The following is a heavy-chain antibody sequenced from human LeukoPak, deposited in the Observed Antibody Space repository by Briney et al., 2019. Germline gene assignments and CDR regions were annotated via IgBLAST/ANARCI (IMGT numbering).Heavy chain of an antibody. CDR1: GYTMDNGYY. CDR2: IYHTGGT. D-gene: IGHD5-12*01. J-gene: IGHJ4*02. V-gene: IGHV4-38-2*02. CDR3: ARGDVDVETRIVAFDY. Sequence: SETLSLTCTVSGYTMDNGYYWGWIRQPPGKGLEWIGSIYHTGGTYYNPSLKSRDTISLDTSKNQLSLRLSSVTAADTAMYYCARGDVDVETRIVAFDYWGQGTLVTVSS.